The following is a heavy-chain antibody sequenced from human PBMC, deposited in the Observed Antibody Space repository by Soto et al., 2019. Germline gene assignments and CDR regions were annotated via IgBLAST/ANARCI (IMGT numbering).Heavy chain of an antibody. D-gene: IGHD3-22*01. CDR2: IIPSGGST. Sequence: ASVKVSCKASGGTFSSYAFSWVRQAPGQGLEWMGGIIPSGGSTSYAQKFQGRVTMTRDTSTSTVYMELSSLRSEDTAVYYCARDYYPYAFDIWGQGTMVTVSS. CDR1: GGTFSSYA. V-gene: IGHV1-46*01. CDR3: ARDYYPYAFDI. J-gene: IGHJ3*02.